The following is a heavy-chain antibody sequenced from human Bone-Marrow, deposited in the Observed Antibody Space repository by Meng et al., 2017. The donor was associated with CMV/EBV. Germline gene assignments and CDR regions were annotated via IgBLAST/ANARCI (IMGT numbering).Heavy chain of an antibody. V-gene: IGHV3-48*04. CDR3: ARVGPSSYYDFWSGFLY. CDR2: ISSSSSTI. CDR1: GFTFSSYS. Sequence: GGSLRLSCAASGFTFSSYSMNWVRQAPGKGLEWVSYISSSSSTIYYADSVKGRFTISRDNAKNSLYLQMNSLRAEDTAVYYCARVGPSSYYDFWSGFLYLGQGTLVTVSS. D-gene: IGHD3-3*01. J-gene: IGHJ4*02.